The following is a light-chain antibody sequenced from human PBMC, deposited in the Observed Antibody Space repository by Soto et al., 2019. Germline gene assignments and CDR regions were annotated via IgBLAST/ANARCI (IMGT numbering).Light chain of an antibody. V-gene: IGKV3D-20*02. J-gene: IGKJ5*01. CDR2: GAS. CDR1: QSISSNY. Sequence: EIVLTQSPGTPSLSPGERVTLSCRARQSISSNYLAWYQQKPGQAPRLLLYGASSRATGIPDRFSGSGSGTDFTLTISRLEPEDFAVYYCQKRSNWPPITFGQGTRLEIK. CDR3: QKRSNWPPIT.